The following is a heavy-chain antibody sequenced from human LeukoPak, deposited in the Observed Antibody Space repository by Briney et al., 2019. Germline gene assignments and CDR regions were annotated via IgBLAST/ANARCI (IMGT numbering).Heavy chain of an antibody. J-gene: IGHJ3*02. D-gene: IGHD4-17*01. CDR2: IIPILGIA. CDR3: ARTGNRDGDYVKRKEKKDAFDI. V-gene: IGHV1-69*04. CDR1: GGTFSSYA. Sequence: ASVKVSCKASGGTFSSYAISWVRQAPGQGLEWMGRIIPILGIANYAQKFQGRVTITADKSTSTAYMELSSLRSEDTAVYYCARTGNRDGDYVKRKEKKDAFDIWGQGTMVTVSS.